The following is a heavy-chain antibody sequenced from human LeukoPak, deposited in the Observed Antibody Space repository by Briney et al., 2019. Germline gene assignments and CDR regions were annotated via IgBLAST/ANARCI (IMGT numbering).Heavy chain of an antibody. J-gene: IGHJ5*02. V-gene: IGHV4-34*01. CDR3: ARVVAAAGNNWFDP. D-gene: IGHD6-13*01. Sequence: PSETLSLTCAVYGGSFSGYYWSWIRQPPGKGLEWIGEINHSGSTNYNPSLKSRVTISVDTSKNQFSLKLSSMTAADTAVYYCARVVAAAGNNWFDPWGQGTLVTVSS. CDR2: INHSGST. CDR1: GGSFSGYY.